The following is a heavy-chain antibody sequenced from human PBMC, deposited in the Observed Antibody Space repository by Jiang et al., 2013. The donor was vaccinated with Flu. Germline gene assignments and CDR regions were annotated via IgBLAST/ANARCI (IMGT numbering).Heavy chain of an antibody. Sequence: VQLVESGAEVKKPGSSVKVSCKASGGTFSSYAISWVRQAPGQGLEWMGGIIPIFGTANYAQKFQGRVTITADESTSTAYMELSSLRSEDTAVYYCAAVYNWNDRGTIYYYGMDVWGQGTTVTVSS. CDR3: AAVYNWNDRGTIYYYGMDV. CDR1: GGTFSSYA. V-gene: IGHV1-69*01. CDR2: IIPIFGTA. J-gene: IGHJ6*02. D-gene: IGHD1-1*01.